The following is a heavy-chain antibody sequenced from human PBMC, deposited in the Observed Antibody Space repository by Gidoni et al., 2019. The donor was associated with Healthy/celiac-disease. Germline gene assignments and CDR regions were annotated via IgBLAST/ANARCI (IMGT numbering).Heavy chain of an antibody. CDR2: IYHSGST. D-gene: IGHD2-2*01. CDR3: ARDLGYCSSTSCYVPRRGAFDI. Sequence: QVQLQESGPGLVKPSGTLSLTCAVSGGSISSSNWWSWVRQPPGKGLEWIGEIYHSGSTNYNPSLKSRVTISVDKSKNQFSLKLSSVTAADTAVYYCARDLGYCSSTSCYVPRRGAFDIWGQGTMVTVSS. CDR1: GGSISSSNW. J-gene: IGHJ3*02. V-gene: IGHV4-4*02.